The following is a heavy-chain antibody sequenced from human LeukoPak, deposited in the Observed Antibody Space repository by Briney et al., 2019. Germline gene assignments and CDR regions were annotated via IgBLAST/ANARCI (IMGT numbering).Heavy chain of an antibody. V-gene: IGHV3-30*04. CDR2: ISSDGSKK. CDR1: GFTFSSYA. J-gene: IGHJ4*02. CDR3: ARGAHKRDDYGGFFDY. Sequence: GGSLRLSCEVSGFTFSSYAMHSVRQAPGKVLEWVAVISSDGSKKDYADSVKGRFTISRDNSKNTLYLQMNSLRAEDTAVYYCARGAHKRDDYGGFFDYWGQGTLVTVSS. D-gene: IGHD4-23*01.